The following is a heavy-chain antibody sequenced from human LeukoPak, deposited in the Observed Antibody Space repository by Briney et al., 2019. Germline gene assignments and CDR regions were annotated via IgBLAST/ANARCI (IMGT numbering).Heavy chain of an antibody. CDR3: ARDASASYFDY. D-gene: IGHD3-10*01. CDR2: IYYSGST. Sequence: SETLSLTCTVSGGSISSYYWSWIRQPPGKGLEWIGSIYYSGSTYYNPSLKSRVTISVDTSKNQFSLKLSSVTAADTAVYYCARDASASYFDYWGQGTLVTVSS. CDR1: GGSISSYY. V-gene: IGHV4-59*12. J-gene: IGHJ4*02.